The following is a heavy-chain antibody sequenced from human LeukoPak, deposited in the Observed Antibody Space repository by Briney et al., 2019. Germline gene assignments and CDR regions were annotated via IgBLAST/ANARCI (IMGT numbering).Heavy chain of an antibody. D-gene: IGHD6-6*01. CDR2: ISPTGSTT. CDR1: GFSFSGHW. J-gene: IGHJ4*02. CDR3: ARGPNSNWSGLDF. V-gene: IGHV3-74*01. Sequence: GGSPRLFCIASGFSFSGHWMHWARQLPGKGLVWVSRISPTGSTTSYADSVKGRFTVSRDNAKNTLYLQVNNLRAEDTAVYYCARGPNSNWSGLDFWGQGTLLTVSS.